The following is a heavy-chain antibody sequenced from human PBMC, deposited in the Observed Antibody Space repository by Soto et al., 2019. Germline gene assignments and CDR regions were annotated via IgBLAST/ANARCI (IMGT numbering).Heavy chain of an antibody. CDR3: AKDWCSSTSCYYFDY. V-gene: IGHV3-30*18. CDR1: GFTFSSYG. CDR2: ISYDGSNK. Sequence: GGSLRLSCAASGFTFSSYGMHWVRQAPGKGLEWVAVISYDGSNKYYADSVKGRFTISRDNSKNTLYLQMNSLRAEDTAVYYCAKDWCSSTSCYYFDYWGQGTLVTVSS. D-gene: IGHD2-2*01. J-gene: IGHJ4*02.